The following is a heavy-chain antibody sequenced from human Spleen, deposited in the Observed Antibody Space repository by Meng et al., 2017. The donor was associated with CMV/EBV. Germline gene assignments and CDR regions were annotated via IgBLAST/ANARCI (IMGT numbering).Heavy chain of an antibody. CDR1: GFTFSDFY. Sequence: GESLKISCAGSGFTFSDFYVSWIRQAPGKGLEWVSHISSTAFGTFYADSVKGRFTISRDNAKNSLYLQMNSLRAEDTAVYYCARVKGRFSKNGLDVWGQGTTVTVSS. D-gene: IGHD3-3*01. CDR2: ISSTAFGT. V-gene: IGHV3-11*04. J-gene: IGHJ6*02. CDR3: ARVKGRFSKNGLDV.